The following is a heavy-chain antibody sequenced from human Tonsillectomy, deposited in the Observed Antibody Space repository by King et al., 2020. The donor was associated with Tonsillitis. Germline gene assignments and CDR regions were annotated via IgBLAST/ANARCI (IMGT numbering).Heavy chain of an antibody. D-gene: IGHD3-22*01. CDR1: GFTFSTYP. CDR2: IRSNGGST. V-gene: IGHV3-64D*06. J-gene: IGHJ3*02. Sequence: VQLVESGGGLLQPGGSLRLSCSASGFTFSTYPMYWVRQAPGKGLEYVSDIRSNGGSTNYADSVKDRFSISRDNSKNTLYLQMSSLRAEDTAVYYCVRPSYYDSSGYAFDIWGQGTMVTVSS. CDR3: VRPSYYDSSGYAFDI.